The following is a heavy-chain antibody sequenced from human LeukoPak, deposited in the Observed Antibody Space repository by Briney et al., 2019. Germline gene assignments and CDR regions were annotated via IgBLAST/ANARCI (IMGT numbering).Heavy chain of an antibody. J-gene: IGHJ4*02. V-gene: IGHV3-30*04. CDR2: ISYDGSNK. D-gene: IGHD4-23*01. CDR1: GFTFSSYA. Sequence: GGSLRLSCAASGFTFSSYAMHWVRQAPGKGLEWVAVISYDGSNKYYADSVKGRFTISRDNSKNTLYLQMNSLRAEDTAVYYCAKDLYGGNFGCDYWGQGTLVTVSS. CDR3: AKDLYGGNFGCDY.